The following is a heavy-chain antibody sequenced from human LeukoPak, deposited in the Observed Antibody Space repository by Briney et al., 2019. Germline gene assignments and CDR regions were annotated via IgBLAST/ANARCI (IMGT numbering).Heavy chain of an antibody. J-gene: IGHJ4*02. Sequence: SETLSLTCTVSGGSISYDYWTWIRQSPGKRLEWIGYIHYSGATNYSPSLNSRVTISVDTSKNQFPLKLSSVTAADTALYYCATLRGASTAVFDSWGQGTLVTVSS. D-gene: IGHD2-21*02. CDR3: ATLRGASTAVFDS. V-gene: IGHV4-59*08. CDR1: GGSISYDY. CDR2: IHYSGAT.